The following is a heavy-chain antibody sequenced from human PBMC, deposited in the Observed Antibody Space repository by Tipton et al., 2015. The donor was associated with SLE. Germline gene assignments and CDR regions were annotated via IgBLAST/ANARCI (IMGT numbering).Heavy chain of an antibody. CDR1: GGSFSVYY. V-gene: IGHV4-59*01. CDR3: ARGGPSSKWLDP. CDR2: IYYSGYT. Sequence: TLSLTCSVFGGSFSVYYWSWIRQPPGKGLEWIGYIYYSGYTNYNSSLKSRVTISVDTTKNQFYLKLNSVTAADPAVYYCARGGPSSKWLDPWGRGNQVTGSS. J-gene: IGHJ5*02. D-gene: IGHD6-6*01.